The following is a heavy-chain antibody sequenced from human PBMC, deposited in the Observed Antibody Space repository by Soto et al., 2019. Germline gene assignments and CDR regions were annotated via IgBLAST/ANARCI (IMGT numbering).Heavy chain of an antibody. V-gene: IGHV4-59*08. CDR2: IYYSGST. Sequence: SETLSLTCTVSGGSISSYYWSWIRQPPGKGLEWIGYIYYSGSTNYNPSLKSRVTISVDTSKNQFSLKLSSVTAADMAVYYCARISRDDFWSGYLLDVWGKGTTVTVSS. J-gene: IGHJ6*04. CDR3: ARISRDDFWSGYLLDV. CDR1: GGSISSYY. D-gene: IGHD3-3*01.